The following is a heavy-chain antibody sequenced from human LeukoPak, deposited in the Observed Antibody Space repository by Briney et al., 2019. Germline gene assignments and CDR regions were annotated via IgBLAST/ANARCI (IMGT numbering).Heavy chain of an antibody. V-gene: IGHV4-39*07. J-gene: IGHJ3*02. CDR1: GGSISSSNFY. Sequence: PSETLSLTCTVSGGSISSSNFYWGWIRQPPGKGLEWIGSIYYSGSTYYNPSLKSRVTISVDTSKNQFSLKLSSVTAADTAVYYCARKGGYYDSSGYYYDYDAFDIWGQGTMVTVSS. D-gene: IGHD3-22*01. CDR3: ARKGGYYDSSGYYYDYDAFDI. CDR2: IYYSGST.